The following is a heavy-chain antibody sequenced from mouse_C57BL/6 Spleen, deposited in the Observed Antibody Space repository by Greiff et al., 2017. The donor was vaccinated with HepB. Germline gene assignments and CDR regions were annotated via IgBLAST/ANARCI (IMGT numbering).Heavy chain of an antibody. V-gene: IGHV10-1*01. D-gene: IGHD4-1*01. Sequence: EVQLVESGGGLVQPKGSLKLSCAASGFSFNTYAMNWVRQAPGKGLEWVARIRSKSNNYATYYADSVKDRFTISRDDSESMLYLQMNNLKTEDTAMYYCVRHDGTGHFDYWGQGTTLTVSS. CDR1: GFSFNTYA. J-gene: IGHJ2*01. CDR2: IRSKSNNYAT. CDR3: VRHDGTGHFDY.